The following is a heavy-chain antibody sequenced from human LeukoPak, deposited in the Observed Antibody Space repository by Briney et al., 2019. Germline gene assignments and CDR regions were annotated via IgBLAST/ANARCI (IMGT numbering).Heavy chain of an antibody. CDR1: GYTFTSYG. J-gene: IGHJ5*02. D-gene: IGHD2-2*01. Sequence: ALVKVSCKASGYTFTSYGISWVRQAPGQGLEWMGWINPNSGGTNYAQKFQGRVTMTRDTSISTAYMELSRLRSDDTAVYYCARDRGIFVVVPAATNWFDPWGQGTLVTVSS. CDR2: INPNSGGT. CDR3: ARDRGIFVVVPAATNWFDP. V-gene: IGHV1-2*02.